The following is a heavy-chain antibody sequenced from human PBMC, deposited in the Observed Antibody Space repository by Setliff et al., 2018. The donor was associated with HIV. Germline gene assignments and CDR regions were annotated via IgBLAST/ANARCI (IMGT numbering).Heavy chain of an antibody. Sequence: GASVKVSCKTSGYSFSNYYMHWVRQAPGQGLEWMGIINPSGDRTTYAQKFQGRVTMTRDTPTSTVYMHLSGLKSEDTAVYYCAKVMSITMVRGALGNWGQGTLVTVSS. D-gene: IGHD3-10*01. J-gene: IGHJ4*02. CDR3: AKVMSITMVRGALGN. V-gene: IGHV1-46*01. CDR2: INPSGDRT. CDR1: GYSFSNYY.